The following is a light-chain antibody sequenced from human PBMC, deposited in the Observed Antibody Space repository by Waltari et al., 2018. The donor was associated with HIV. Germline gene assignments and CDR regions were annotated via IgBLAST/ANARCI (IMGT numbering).Light chain of an antibody. CDR2: LGS. Sequence: DIVMTQSPLSLPVTPGEPASISCRSSQSLLHSNGYNYLGWYLQKPGQSPQLLIYLGSNRASGVPDRFSGSASSTNFTLQISRVEAEDVGIYYCMQALQTPPTFGGGTNVEVK. V-gene: IGKV2-28*01. CDR3: MQALQTPPT. CDR1: QSLLHSNGYNY. J-gene: IGKJ4*01.